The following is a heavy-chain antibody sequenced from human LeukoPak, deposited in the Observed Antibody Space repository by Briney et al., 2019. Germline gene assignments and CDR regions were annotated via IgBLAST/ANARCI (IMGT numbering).Heavy chain of an antibody. Sequence: PGGSLRLSCAASGFTFSDYYMSWIRQAPGKGLEWVSHISGSGSTKIYADSAKGRFTISRDNSNNIISLQMNNLTTEDTATYYCAREKFESWGQGTLVTVSP. J-gene: IGHJ5*01. V-gene: IGHV3-11*04. CDR2: ISGSGSTK. CDR3: AREKFES. CDR1: GFTFSDYY.